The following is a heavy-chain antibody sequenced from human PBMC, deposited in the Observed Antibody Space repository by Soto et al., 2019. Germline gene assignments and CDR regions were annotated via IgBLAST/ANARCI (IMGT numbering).Heavy chain of an antibody. CDR3: ARSGSGSGKKQNYYMDV. CDR2: IIPILGIA. D-gene: IGHD3-10*01. CDR1: GGTFSSYT. J-gene: IGHJ6*03. Sequence: ASVKVSCKASGGTFSSYTISWVRQAPGQGLEWMGRIIPILGIANYAQKFQGRVTITADKSTSTAYMELSSLRSEDTAVYYCARSGSGSGKKQNYYMDVWGKGTTVTVSS. V-gene: IGHV1-69*02.